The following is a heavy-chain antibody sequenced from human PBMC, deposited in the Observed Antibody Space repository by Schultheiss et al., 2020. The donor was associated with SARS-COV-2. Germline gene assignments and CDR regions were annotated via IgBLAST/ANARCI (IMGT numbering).Heavy chain of an antibody. J-gene: IGHJ4*02. D-gene: IGHD1-1*01. CDR1: GGSISSYY. Sequence: SETLSLTCTVSGGSISSYYWSWIRQPPGKGLEWIGEINHSGSTNYNPSLKSRVTISVDTSKNQFSLKLSSVTAADTAVYYCASLSTGTRDYWGQGTLVTVSS. CDR2: INHSGST. CDR3: ASLSTGTRDY. V-gene: IGHV4-34*01.